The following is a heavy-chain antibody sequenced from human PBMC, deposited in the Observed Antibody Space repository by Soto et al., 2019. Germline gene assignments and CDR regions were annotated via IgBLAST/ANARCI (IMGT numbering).Heavy chain of an antibody. CDR3: AREIRSGYYTYWYFDL. Sequence: QVQLVQSGAEVKKPGASVKVSCKASGYTFTIYYMHWVRQAPGQGLEWMGGINPDSGGTKYAQKFPRRVTMPRDTYINTVYMALSRLRSDDTAVYYCAREIRSGYYTYWYFDLWGRGTLVTVSS. CDR1: GYTFTIYY. J-gene: IGHJ2*01. CDR2: INPDSGGT. V-gene: IGHV1-2*02. D-gene: IGHD3-3*01.